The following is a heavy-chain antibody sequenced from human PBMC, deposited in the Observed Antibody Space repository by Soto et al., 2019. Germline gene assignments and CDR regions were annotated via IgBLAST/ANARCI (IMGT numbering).Heavy chain of an antibody. Sequence: EVQLVESGGGLVQPGGSLRLSCEASGFTFSSNGINWVSPAPGKGLVGVSFISIGSSTINYADSVRGRFTISRDNAKDAVSLQMNSLRDDDTAVYYCARDWGVYDSDIRTHLPHLVSWGQGTLVTVSS. J-gene: IGHJ4*02. D-gene: IGHD3-22*01. V-gene: IGHV3-48*02. CDR2: ISIGSSTI. CDR1: GFTFSSNG. CDR3: ARDWGVYDSDIRTHLPHLVS.